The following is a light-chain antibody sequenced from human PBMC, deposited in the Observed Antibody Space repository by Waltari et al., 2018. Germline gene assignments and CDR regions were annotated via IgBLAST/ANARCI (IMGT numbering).Light chain of an antibody. CDR1: QSIGSW. CDR2: LAS. Sequence: DIQMTQSPSTLSASVGDRVTITCRASQSIGSWLAWYQQKPGKAPKLLIYLASNLVSGVPSRFSGSGSGTEFTLTITSLQPDDFATYWCQQYNNFSWTFGQGTKVDIK. V-gene: IGKV1-5*03. CDR3: QQYNNFSWT. J-gene: IGKJ1*01.